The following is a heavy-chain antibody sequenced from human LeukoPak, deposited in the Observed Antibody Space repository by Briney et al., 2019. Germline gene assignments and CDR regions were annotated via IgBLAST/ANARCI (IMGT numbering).Heavy chain of an antibody. V-gene: IGHV4-38-2*02. J-gene: IGHJ5*02. CDR1: GFSLSSDYY. D-gene: IGHD3-10*01. Sequence: SETLSLTCTVSGFSLSSDYYWGWIRQPPGKGLEWLGSVSHSGITYYNSSLNSRVTISVDTSKNHFSLTVNSVTAADTAVYYCARLVTPWGQGILVTVSS. CDR2: VSHSGIT. CDR3: ARLVTP.